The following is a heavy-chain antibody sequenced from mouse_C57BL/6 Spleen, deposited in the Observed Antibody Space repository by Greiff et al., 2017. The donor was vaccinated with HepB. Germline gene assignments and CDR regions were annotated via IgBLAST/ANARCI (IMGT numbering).Heavy chain of an antibody. Sequence: EVQLQQSGPELVKPGASVKISCKASGYTFTDYYMNWVKQSHGKSLEWIGDINPNNGGTSYNQKFKGKATLTVDKSSSTAYMELRSLTSEDSAVYYCARFYPMGEFAYWGQGTLVTVSA. D-gene: IGHD2-1*01. CDR3: ARFYPMGEFAY. J-gene: IGHJ3*01. V-gene: IGHV1-26*01. CDR1: GYTFTDYY. CDR2: INPNNGGT.